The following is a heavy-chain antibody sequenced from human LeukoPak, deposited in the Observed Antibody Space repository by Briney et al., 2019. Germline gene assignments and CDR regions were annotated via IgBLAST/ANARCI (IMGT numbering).Heavy chain of an antibody. CDR2: INPNSGGT. Sequence: ASVTVSCKASGYTFTGYYMHWVRHAPEQGLEWMGWINPNSGGTNYAQKFQGRVTMTRDTSISTAYMELSSLRSDDTAVYYCARGLRAEMADLGYWGQGTLVTVSS. V-gene: IGHV1-2*02. CDR1: GYTFTGYY. CDR3: ARGLRAEMADLGY. D-gene: IGHD5-24*01. J-gene: IGHJ4*02.